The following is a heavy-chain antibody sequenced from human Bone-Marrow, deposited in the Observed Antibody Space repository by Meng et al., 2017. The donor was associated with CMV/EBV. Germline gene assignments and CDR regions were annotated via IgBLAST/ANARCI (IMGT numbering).Heavy chain of an antibody. CDR3: ARPYTTQDNGVVIAYWYFDL. Sequence: GESLKISCAASGFTFSSYGMHWVRQAPGKGLEWVAFIRYDGSNKYYADSVKGRFTISRDNSKNTLYLQMNSLRAEDTAVYYCARPYTTQDNGVVIAYWYFDLWGRGTLVTVSS. V-gene: IGHV3-30*02. CDR1: GFTFSSYG. J-gene: IGHJ2*01. CDR2: IRYDGSNK. D-gene: IGHD3-3*01.